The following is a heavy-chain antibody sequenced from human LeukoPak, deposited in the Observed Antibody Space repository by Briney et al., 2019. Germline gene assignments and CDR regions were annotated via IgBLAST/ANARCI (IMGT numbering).Heavy chain of an antibody. D-gene: IGHD6-19*01. V-gene: IGHV3-30*18. CDR3: AKGGSGWYLGDY. CDR2: ISYDGSNK. Sequence: GGSLRLSCAASGFTFSSYGMHWVRQAPGKGLEWVALISYDGSNKYYADSVKGRFTISRDNSKNTLYLKMNRLRAEDTAVYYCAKGGSGWYLGDYWGQGTLVTVSS. CDR1: GFTFSSYG. J-gene: IGHJ4*02.